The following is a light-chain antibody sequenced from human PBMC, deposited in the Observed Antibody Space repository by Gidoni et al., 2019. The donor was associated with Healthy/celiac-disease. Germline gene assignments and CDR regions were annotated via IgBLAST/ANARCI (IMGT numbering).Light chain of an antibody. CDR1: QSVSSY. V-gene: IGKV3-11*01. CDR3: QQRSNWPRSIT. Sequence: IVLTHSPATLSLSPGERATLSCRASQSVSSYLAWYQQKPGQAPRLLIYDASNRATGIPARFSGSGSGTDFTLTISSLEPEDFAVYYCQQRSNWPRSITFXXXTRLEIK. J-gene: IGKJ5*01. CDR2: DAS.